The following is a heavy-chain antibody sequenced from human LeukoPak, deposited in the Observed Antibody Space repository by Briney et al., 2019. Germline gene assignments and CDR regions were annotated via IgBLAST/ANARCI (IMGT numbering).Heavy chain of an antibody. Sequence: GASVKVSCKASGYTFTSYGISWVRQAPGQGLEWMGWISVYNGNTKYAQKLQGRVTMTTDTSTSTAYMELRSLRSDDTAVYYCARGYYDSSGYAPYYYYYYYMDVWGKGTTVIVSS. CDR3: ARGYYDSSGYAPYYYYYYYMDV. CDR2: ISVYNGNT. CDR1: GYTFTSYG. D-gene: IGHD3-22*01. V-gene: IGHV1-18*01. J-gene: IGHJ6*03.